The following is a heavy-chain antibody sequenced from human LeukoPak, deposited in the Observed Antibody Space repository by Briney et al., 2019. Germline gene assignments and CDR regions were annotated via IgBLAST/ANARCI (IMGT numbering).Heavy chain of an antibody. CDR2: ISSSSGTI. V-gene: IGHV3-48*04. J-gene: IGHJ4*02. Sequence: PGGSLRLSCAASGFTFNSFSMNWVRQAPGKGLEWVSYISSSSGTIYYADSVKGRFTISRDNAKNSLSLQMNNLRVEDTAVYYCARAGSHWHYVYWGQGTVVTVSS. CDR3: ARAGSHWHYVY. CDR1: GFTFNSFS. D-gene: IGHD3-10*01.